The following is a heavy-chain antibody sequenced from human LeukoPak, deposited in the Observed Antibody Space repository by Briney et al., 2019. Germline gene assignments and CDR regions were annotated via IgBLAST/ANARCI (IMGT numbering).Heavy chain of an antibody. J-gene: IGHJ4*02. CDR3: ARGERYYDSSGSFDY. CDR1: GGTFSSYA. V-gene: IGHV1-69*13. D-gene: IGHD3-22*01. CDR2: IIPIFGTA. Sequence: SVKVSCKASGGTFSSYAISWVRQAPGQGLEWMGGIIPIFGTANYAQKFQGRVTTTADESTSTAYMELSSLRSEDTAVYYCARGERYYDSSGSFDYWGQGTLVTVSS.